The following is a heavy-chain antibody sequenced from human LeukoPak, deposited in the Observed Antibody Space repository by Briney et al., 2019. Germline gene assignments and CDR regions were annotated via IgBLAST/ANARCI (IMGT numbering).Heavy chain of an antibody. Sequence: GGSLRLSCVASGFTFSNYATGWVRQAPGKRPEWVSSLTDSGATTYYVDSVKGRFAISRDNSKNTLYLHMNSLRAEDTAMYYCAKKRDAFDIWGQGTVVTVSS. CDR1: GFTFSNYA. V-gene: IGHV3-23*01. J-gene: IGHJ3*02. CDR3: AKKRDAFDI. D-gene: IGHD5-24*01. CDR2: LTDSGATT.